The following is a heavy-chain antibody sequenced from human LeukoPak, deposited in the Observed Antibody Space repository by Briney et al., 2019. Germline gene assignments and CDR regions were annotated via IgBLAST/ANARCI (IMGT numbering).Heavy chain of an antibody. J-gene: IGHJ4*02. D-gene: IGHD3/OR15-3a*01. CDR3: ASGRHDFLH. CDR2: INRDGTEE. Sequence: GGSLRLSCAASGFVFSTYWMTWVRQAPGKGLEWVANINRDGTEEHYVDSSLKGRFTISRDNAKNSLYLQMTSLRVEDTAVYYCASGRHDFLHWGQGTLVTVSS. V-gene: IGHV3-7*01. CDR1: GFVFSTYW.